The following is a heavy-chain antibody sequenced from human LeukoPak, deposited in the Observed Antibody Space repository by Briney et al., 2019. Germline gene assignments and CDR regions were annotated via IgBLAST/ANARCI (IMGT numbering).Heavy chain of an antibody. J-gene: IGHJ4*02. Sequence: ASVKVSCKASGGTFSSYAISWVRQAPGQGLEWMGGIIPIFGTANYAQKFQGRVTITTDESTSTAYMELSSLRSEDTAVYYCARDLGCSSTSCYPPSWGQGTLVTVSS. V-gene: IGHV1-69*05. D-gene: IGHD2-2*01. CDR3: ARDLGCSSTSCYPPS. CDR2: IIPIFGTA. CDR1: GGTFSSYA.